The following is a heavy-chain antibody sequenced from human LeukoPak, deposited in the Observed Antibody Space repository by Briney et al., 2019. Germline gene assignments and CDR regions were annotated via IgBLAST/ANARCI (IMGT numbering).Heavy chain of an antibody. Sequence: GGSLRLSCAASGFTFSSYGMHWVRQAPGKGLEWVAVVWYGGSNRYYADSVKGRFIISRDNSKSTLFLQMNSLRAEDTAAYYCAKDRQYCSNTNCHGEGAFDIWGQGTMVTVSS. CDR3: AKDRQYCSNTNCHGEGAFDI. V-gene: IGHV3-30*02. D-gene: IGHD2-2*01. CDR1: GFTFSSYG. J-gene: IGHJ3*02. CDR2: VWYGGSNR.